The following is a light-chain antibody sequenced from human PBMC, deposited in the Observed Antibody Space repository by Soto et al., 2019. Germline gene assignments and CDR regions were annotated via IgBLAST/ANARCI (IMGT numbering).Light chain of an antibody. CDR2: RND. Sequence: QSVLTQPPSASGTPGQRVTISCSGSRSNIGSNYVYWYQQFAGTAPKLLIYRNDQRPSGVPDRFSGSKSGTSASLAISGLRSEDDADYYCAAWDDSLSGPVFGGGTKLTVL. CDR3: AAWDDSLSGPV. V-gene: IGLV1-47*01. CDR1: RSNIGSNY. J-gene: IGLJ3*02.